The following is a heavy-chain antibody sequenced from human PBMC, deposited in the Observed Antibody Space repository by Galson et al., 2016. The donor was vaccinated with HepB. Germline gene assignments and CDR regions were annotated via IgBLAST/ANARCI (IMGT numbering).Heavy chain of an antibody. J-gene: IGHJ6*04. CDR3: ARAKRGFRESYYYSLDV. V-gene: IGHV4-61*02. CDR2: IYISGST. CDR1: GDSISSGSYY. D-gene: IGHD3-10*01. Sequence: TLSLTCNVSGDSISSGSYYWSWIRQPAGKGLEWIGRIYISGSTNYNPSLQSRVTISVDTSKNQFSLKVRSVTAADTAVYYCARAKRGFRESYYYSLDVWGKGTTVTVSS.